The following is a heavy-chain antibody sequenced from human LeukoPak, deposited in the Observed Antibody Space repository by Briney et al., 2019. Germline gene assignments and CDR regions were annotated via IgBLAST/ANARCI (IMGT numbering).Heavy chain of an antibody. Sequence: PGRSLRLSCAASGFTFSSYGMHWVRQAPGKGLEWVAVIWYDGSNKYYADSVKGRFTISRDNSKNTLYLQMNSLRAEDTAVYYCARAGLGGSYLFDYWGQGTLVTVSS. CDR2: IWYDGSNK. CDR1: GFTFSSYG. V-gene: IGHV3-33*01. CDR3: ARAGLGGSYLFDY. D-gene: IGHD1-26*01. J-gene: IGHJ4*02.